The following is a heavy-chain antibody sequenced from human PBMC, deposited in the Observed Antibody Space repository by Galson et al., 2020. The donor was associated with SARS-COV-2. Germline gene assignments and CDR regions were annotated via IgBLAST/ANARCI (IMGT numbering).Heavy chain of an antibody. CDR1: GFTFSSYA. D-gene: IGHD2-2*01. J-gene: IGHJ5*02. CDR2: ISYDGSNK. Sequence: GGSLRLSCAASGFTFSSYAMHWVRQAPGKGLEWVAVISYDGSNKYYADSVKGRFTISRDNSKNTLYLQMNSLRAEDTAVYYCARDLIAVVPAATAGYNWFDPWGQGTLVTVSS. CDR3: ARDLIAVVPAATAGYNWFDP. V-gene: IGHV3-30*04.